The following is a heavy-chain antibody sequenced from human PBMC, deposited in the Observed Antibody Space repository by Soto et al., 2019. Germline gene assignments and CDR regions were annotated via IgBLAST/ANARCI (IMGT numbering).Heavy chain of an antibody. D-gene: IGHD1-26*01. CDR2: ISGYNGDI. V-gene: IGHV1-18*04. CDR3: ARVRIVGAREIDF. Sequence: QVHLVQSGGEVKKPGASVKVSCKASGYTFNRHGITWVRQAPGQGLEWMGWISGYNGDINYEQQFQGRVTLSSDTLASTVYLELKRLRFDDTAVYYCARVRIVGAREIDFWGQGTLVTVSS. CDR1: GYTFNRHG. J-gene: IGHJ4*02.